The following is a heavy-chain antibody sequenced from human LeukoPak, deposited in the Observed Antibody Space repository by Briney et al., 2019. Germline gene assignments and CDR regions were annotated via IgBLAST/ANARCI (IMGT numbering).Heavy chain of an antibody. V-gene: IGHV4-38-2*02. D-gene: IGHD3-10*01. Sequence: SETLSLTCSVSGDSISIYYWTWIRQPPGKGLEWIGSIYHSGSTYYNPSLKSRVTISVDTSKNQFSLKLSSVTAADTAVYYCARDPGYYGSGSYYNPYYYYMDVWGKGTTVTVSS. CDR1: GDSISIYY. J-gene: IGHJ6*03. CDR3: ARDPGYYGSGSYYNPYYYYMDV. CDR2: IYHSGST.